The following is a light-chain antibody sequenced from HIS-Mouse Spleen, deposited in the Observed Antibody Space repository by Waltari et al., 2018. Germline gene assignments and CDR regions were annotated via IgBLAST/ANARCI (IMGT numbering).Light chain of an antibody. Sequence: SSELTQDPAVSVALGQTVRITCQGDSLRSYYASWYQQKPGQAPVLVIYGKNNRPSESPDRFSGSSSRNTASLTITGAQAEDEADYYCNSRDSSGNHVVFGGGTKLTVL. CDR1: SLRSYY. CDR3: NSRDSSGNHVV. J-gene: IGLJ2*01. CDR2: GKN. V-gene: IGLV3-19*01.